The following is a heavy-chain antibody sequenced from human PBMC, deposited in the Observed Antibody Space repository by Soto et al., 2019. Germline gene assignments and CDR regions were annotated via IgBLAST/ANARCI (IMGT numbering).Heavy chain of an antibody. CDR3: ARLEIVTGYNIVIWFDP. V-gene: IGHV1-18*01. CDR2: ISAYNGKT. CDR1: GYNFSRYG. Sequence: QVQLVQSGAEVKKPGASVKVSCQASGYNFSRYGITWVRKVPGQGLEWMGWISAYNGKTNYAQKVQGRVTMTTDTSTRIAYMELRSLRSGDTAVYYCARLEIVTGYNIVIWFDPWGQRTLVSVSS. J-gene: IGHJ5*02. D-gene: IGHD3-9*01.